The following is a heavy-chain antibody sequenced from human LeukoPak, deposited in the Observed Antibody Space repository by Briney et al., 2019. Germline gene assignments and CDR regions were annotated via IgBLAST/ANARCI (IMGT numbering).Heavy chain of an antibody. J-gene: IGHJ6*03. CDR3: ARADFWSGYPRGYYYMDV. V-gene: IGHV1-18*01. CDR1: GYSFHRYG. D-gene: IGHD3-3*01. CDR2: ISGYNGNT. Sequence: GASVKLSCKASGYSFHRYGINWVRHSPGRGLECMGCISGYNGNTNYAQKFQGRVTMTTDTSTNTAYMELRSLRSDDTAVYYCARADFWSGYPRGYYYMDVWGNGTTVIVSS.